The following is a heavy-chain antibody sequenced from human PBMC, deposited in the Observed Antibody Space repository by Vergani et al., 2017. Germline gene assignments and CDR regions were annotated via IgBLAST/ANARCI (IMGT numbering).Heavy chain of an antibody. D-gene: IGHD3-22*01. Sequence: EVQLVESGGGLVQPGGSLRLSCAASGFTVSSNYMSWVRQAPGKGLEWVSVIYSGGRTYYADSVKGRFTISRDNSKNALYLQMNSLRAEDTAVYYCASPRPFYDSSGYEGAFDIWGQGTMVTVSS. J-gene: IGHJ3*02. V-gene: IGHV3-66*02. CDR3: ASPRPFYDSSGYEGAFDI. CDR2: IYSGGRT. CDR1: GFTVSSNY.